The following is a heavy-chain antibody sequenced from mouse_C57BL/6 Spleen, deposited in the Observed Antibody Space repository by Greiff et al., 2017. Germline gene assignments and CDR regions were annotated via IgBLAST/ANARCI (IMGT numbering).Heavy chain of an antibody. CDR1: GFTFSDYY. V-gene: IGHV5-12*01. D-gene: IGHD4-1*01. CDR3: ARHRANWDGGYFDY. Sequence: EVKLMESGGGLVQPGGSLKLSCAASGFTFSDYYMYWVRQTPEKRLEWVAYISNGGGSTYYPDTVKGRFTISRDNAKNTLYLQMSRLKSEDTAMYYCARHRANWDGGYFDYWGQGTTLTVSS. J-gene: IGHJ2*01. CDR2: ISNGGGST.